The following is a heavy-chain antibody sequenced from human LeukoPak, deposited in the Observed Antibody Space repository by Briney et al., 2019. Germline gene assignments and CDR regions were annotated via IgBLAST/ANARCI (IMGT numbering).Heavy chain of an antibody. J-gene: IGHJ3*02. Sequence: SVKVSCKASGYTFTSYGISWVRQAPGQGLEWMGGFIPIFGTANYAQKFQGRVAITADESTSTAYMELSSLRSEDTAVYYCARDLTYSSGWYPDAFDIWGQGTMVTVSS. CDR3: ARDLTYSSGWYPDAFDI. V-gene: IGHV1-69*13. CDR1: GYTFTSYG. D-gene: IGHD6-19*01. CDR2: FIPIFGTA.